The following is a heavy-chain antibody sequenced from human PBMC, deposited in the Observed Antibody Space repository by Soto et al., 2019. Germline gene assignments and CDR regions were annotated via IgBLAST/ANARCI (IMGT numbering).Heavy chain of an antibody. CDR3: AKVSSSWYAGFFDL. CDR2: LSDSGGSI. Sequence: EVQLLESGGGLVQPGGSLRLSCTASGFTFSSHAMTWVRQAPGKGLEWVSGLSDSGGSIYYADSVKGRFTISRDNSMNTFYLQMKTLRAEETAVYYCAKVSSSWYAGFFDLWGQGTLVTVSS. CDR1: GFTFSSHA. J-gene: IGHJ4*02. V-gene: IGHV3-23*01. D-gene: IGHD6-13*01.